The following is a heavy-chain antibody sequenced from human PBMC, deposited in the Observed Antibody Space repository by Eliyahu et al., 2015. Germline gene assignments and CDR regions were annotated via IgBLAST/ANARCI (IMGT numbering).Heavy chain of an antibody. CDR1: GFSLSNAXMG. V-gene: IGHV2-26*01. CDR2: XFSNDEK. Sequence: QVTLTESGPVLVKPTETLTLTCTXSGFSLSNAXMGVSWIRQPPGKALEXLAHXFSNDEKSYSTSLKSRLTISKDTSKSQVVLTMTNMDPVDTATYYCARGASRYFVAFDIWGQGTMVTVSS. D-gene: IGHD3-9*01. CDR3: ARGASRYFVAFDI. J-gene: IGHJ3*02.